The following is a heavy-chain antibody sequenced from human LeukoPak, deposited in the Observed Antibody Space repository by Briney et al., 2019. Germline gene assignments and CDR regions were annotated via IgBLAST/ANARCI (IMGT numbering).Heavy chain of an antibody. CDR1: GDSVSSNSAA. Sequence: SQTLSLTCAISGDSVSSNSAAWNWIRQSPSRGLEWLGRTYYRSKWFIDYAATVKSRITINPDTSKNQLSLQLNSVTPEDTAVYYCARRLTQYDCFDPWGQGILVTVSS. D-gene: IGHD2-2*01. CDR3: ARRLTQYDCFDP. J-gene: IGHJ5*02. V-gene: IGHV6-1*01. CDR2: TYYRSKWFI.